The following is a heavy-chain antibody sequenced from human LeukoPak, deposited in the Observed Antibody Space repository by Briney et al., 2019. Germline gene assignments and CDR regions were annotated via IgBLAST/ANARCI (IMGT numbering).Heavy chain of an antibody. V-gene: IGHV3-15*01. CDR1: GFTFSTYA. CDR2: IKSNSAGGAT. Sequence: AGGSLRLSCAASGFTFSTYAMSWVRQAPGRGLEWVGRIKSNSAGGATDYAPPVKGRFIISRDGSQNTLYLQMNSLKPEDTAVYSCTADWGYYGSGRYGTDVWGQGTTVIVSS. D-gene: IGHD3-10*01. J-gene: IGHJ6*02. CDR3: TADWGYYGSGRYGTDV.